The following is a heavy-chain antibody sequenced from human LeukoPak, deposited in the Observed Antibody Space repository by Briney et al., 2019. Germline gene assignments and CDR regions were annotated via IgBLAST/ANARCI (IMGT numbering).Heavy chain of an antibody. CDR3: ARDRGVYYYYGMDV. CDR1: GFTFSSYA. Sequence: GGSLRLSCAASGFTFSSYAMHWVRQAPGKGLEWVAVISYDGSNKYYADSVKGRFTISRDNSKDTLYLQMNSLRAEDTAVYYCARDRGVYYYYGMDVWGQGTTVTVSS. V-gene: IGHV3-30-3*01. CDR2: ISYDGSNK. D-gene: IGHD3-10*01. J-gene: IGHJ6*02.